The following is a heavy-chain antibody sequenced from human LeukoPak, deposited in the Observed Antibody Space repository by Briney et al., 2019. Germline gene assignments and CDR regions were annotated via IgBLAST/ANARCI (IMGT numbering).Heavy chain of an antibody. CDR3: AREGHYGSGIGGY. CDR2: IYYSGST. D-gene: IGHD3-10*01. CDR1: GGSISTYY. J-gene: IGHJ4*02. Sequence: SETLSLTCTVSGGSISTYYWSWIRQPPGKGLEWIGYIYYSGSTNYNPSLKSRVTISVDTSKNQFSLKLSSATAADTAVYYCAREGHYGSGIGGYWGQGTLVTVSS. V-gene: IGHV4-59*01.